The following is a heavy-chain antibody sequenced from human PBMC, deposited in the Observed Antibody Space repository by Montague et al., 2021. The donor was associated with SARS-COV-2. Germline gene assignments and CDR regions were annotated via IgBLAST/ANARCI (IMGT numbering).Heavy chain of an antibody. CDR2: ISSSGSTI. V-gene: IGHV3-48*03. CDR3: ARGGTYYDFWSGYQNYYYGMDV. J-gene: IGHJ6*02. Sequence: SLRLSCAASGFTFSSYEMNWVCQAPGKGLEWVSYISSSGSTIYYADSVKGRFTISRDNAKNSLYLQMNSLRAEDTAVYYCARGGTYYDFWSGYQNYYYGMDVWGQGTTVTVSS. D-gene: IGHD3-3*01. CDR1: GFTFSSYE.